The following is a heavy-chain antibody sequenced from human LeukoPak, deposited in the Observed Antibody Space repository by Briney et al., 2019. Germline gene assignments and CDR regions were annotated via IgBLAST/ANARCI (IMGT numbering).Heavy chain of an antibody. D-gene: IGHD3-22*01. CDR2: ISTSGSII. V-gene: IGHV3-48*03. CDR1: EFIFSAYD. Sequence: GGSLRLSCAASEFIFSAYDMNWVRQAPGKGLEWVSYISTSGSIIYYADSVKGRFTISRDNAKNSLYLQMNSLRAEDTAVYYCATQRYYYDSSRRTRDYWGQGTLVTVSS. CDR3: ATQRYYYDSSRRTRDY. J-gene: IGHJ4*02.